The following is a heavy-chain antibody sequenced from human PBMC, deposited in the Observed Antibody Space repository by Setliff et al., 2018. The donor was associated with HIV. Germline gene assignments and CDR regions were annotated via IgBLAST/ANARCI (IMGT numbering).Heavy chain of an antibody. V-gene: IGHV3-49*04. D-gene: IGHD1-26*01. J-gene: IGHJ3*01. Sequence: PGGSLRLSCAASGFRFGDTAMGWVRQAPGKGLEWIGFIRSKIFGGTPEYGASVQGRFTISGDDSKSIAYLQLNSLKTEDTAVYYCTRMPNESGSYDAFDVWGQGTMVTVSS. CDR1: GFRFGDTA. CDR3: TRMPNESGSYDAFDV. CDR2: IRSKIFGGTP.